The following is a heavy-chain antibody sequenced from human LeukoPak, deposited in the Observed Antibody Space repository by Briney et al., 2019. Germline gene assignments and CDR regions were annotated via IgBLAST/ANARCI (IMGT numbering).Heavy chain of an antibody. D-gene: IGHD6-19*01. CDR1: GFTVSTNY. CDR3: ARDLSEYSSGWYGRTDGAFDI. J-gene: IGHJ3*02. Sequence: GGSLRLSCAASGFTVSTNYMSWVRQAPGKGLEWVSVIYSGGSTYYADSVKGRFTISRDNSKNTLYLQMNSLRAEDTAAYYCARDLSEYSSGWYGRTDGAFDIWGQGTMVTVSS. V-gene: IGHV3-66*01. CDR2: IYSGGST.